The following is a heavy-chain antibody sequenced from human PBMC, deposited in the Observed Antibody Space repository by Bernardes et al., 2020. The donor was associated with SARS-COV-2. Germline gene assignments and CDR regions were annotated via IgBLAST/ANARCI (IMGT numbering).Heavy chain of an antibody. D-gene: IGHD4-17*01. V-gene: IGHV3-66*01. CDR1: GCTVSTTY. CDR3: VRYGL. Sequence: WGSLTLSCAASGCTVSTTYSSWVRQSPGKGLEWVSLIHSGGHTHYADSVKGGFIISRDMSKNTVNLQMNSLRDEDTAIYYCVRYGLWGQGTLVTVSS. J-gene: IGHJ4*02. CDR2: IHSGGHT.